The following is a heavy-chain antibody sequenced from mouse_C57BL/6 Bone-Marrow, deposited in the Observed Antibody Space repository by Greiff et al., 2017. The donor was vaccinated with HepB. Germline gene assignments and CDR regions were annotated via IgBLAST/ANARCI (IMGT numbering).Heavy chain of an antibody. CDR1: GYTFTDYY. CDR3: ARDDYDVSWFAY. CDR2: IYPGGGNT. Sequence: VQRVESGPELVKPGASVKISCKASGYTFTDYYINWVKQRPGQGLEWIGWIYPGGGNTKYNEKFKGKATLTVDTSSSTAYMQLSSLTSEDSAVYFCARDDYDVSWFAYWGQGTLVTVSA. J-gene: IGHJ3*01. D-gene: IGHD2-4*01. V-gene: IGHV1-84*01.